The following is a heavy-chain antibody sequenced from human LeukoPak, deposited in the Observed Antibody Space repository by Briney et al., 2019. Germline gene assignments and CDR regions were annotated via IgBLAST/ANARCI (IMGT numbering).Heavy chain of an antibody. CDR3: ARGGEDGYNYWFDP. Sequence: ASVKVSCKASGYTFTGYYMHWVRQAPGQGLEWMGWINPNSGGTNYAQKFQGRVTMTRDTSISTAYMELSSLRSEDTAVYYCARGGEDGYNYWFDPWGQGTLVTVSS. CDR1: GYTFTGYY. J-gene: IGHJ5*02. CDR2: INPNSGGT. V-gene: IGHV1-2*02. D-gene: IGHD5-24*01.